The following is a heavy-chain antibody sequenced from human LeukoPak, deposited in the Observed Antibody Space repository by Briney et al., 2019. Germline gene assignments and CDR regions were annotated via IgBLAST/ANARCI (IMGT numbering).Heavy chain of an antibody. CDR3: ARDQYYDNPRHDAFDI. CDR2: IIPIFGTA. D-gene: IGHD3-9*01. J-gene: IGHJ3*02. V-gene: IGHV1-69*05. Sequence: GASVKVSCKASVGTFSRYAISWVRQAPGQGLEWMGGIIPIFGTANYAQKFQGRVTITTDESTSTAYMEMSSLISEDTAVYYCARDQYYDNPRHDAFDIWGQGTMVTVSS. CDR1: VGTFSRYA.